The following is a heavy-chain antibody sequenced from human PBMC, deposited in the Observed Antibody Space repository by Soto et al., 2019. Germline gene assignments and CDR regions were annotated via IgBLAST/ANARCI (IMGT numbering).Heavy chain of an antibody. Sequence: SETLSLTCTVSGGSISSYYWSWIRQPPGKGLGWIGYIYYSGSTNYNPSLKSRVTISVDTSKNQFSLKLSSVTAADTAVYYCARAHFDDYGDPREYYFDYWGQGTLVTVSS. D-gene: IGHD4-17*01. CDR1: GGSISSYY. CDR2: IYYSGST. J-gene: IGHJ4*02. V-gene: IGHV4-59*01. CDR3: ARAHFDDYGDPREYYFDY.